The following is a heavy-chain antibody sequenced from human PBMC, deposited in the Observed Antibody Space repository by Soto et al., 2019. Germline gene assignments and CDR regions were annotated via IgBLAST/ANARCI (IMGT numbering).Heavy chain of an antibody. Sequence: QVQLVESGGGVVQPGRSLRLSCAASGFTFSSYGMHWYRQAPGKGLEWVAGIWDHGSNKYYADSVQGRITISRNNSKNTLYLPRNSLRAEDTAVYYCESETTYCGGDCYSYLDYCGQGTMVIVS. CDR2: IWDHGSNK. D-gene: IGHD2-21*02. V-gene: IGHV3-33*01. CDR3: ESETTYCGGDCYSYLDY. CDR1: GFTFSSYG. J-gene: IGHJ4*02.